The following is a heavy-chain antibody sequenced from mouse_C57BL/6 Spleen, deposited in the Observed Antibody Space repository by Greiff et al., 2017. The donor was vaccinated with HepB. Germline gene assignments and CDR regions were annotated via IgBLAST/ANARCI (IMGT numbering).Heavy chain of an antibody. V-gene: IGHV5-16*01. CDR1: GFTFSDYY. CDR3: ARERGSSSYYAMDY. D-gene: IGHD1-1*01. CDR2: INYDGSST. Sequence: EVHLVESEGGLVQPGSSMKLSCTASGFTFSDYYMAWVRQVPEKGLEWVANINYDGSSTYYLDSLKSRFIISRDNAKNILYLQMSSLKSEDTATYYCARERGSSSYYAMDYWGQGTSVTVSS. J-gene: IGHJ4*01.